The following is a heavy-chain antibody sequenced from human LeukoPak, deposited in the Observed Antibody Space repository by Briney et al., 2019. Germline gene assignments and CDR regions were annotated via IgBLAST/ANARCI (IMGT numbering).Heavy chain of an antibody. J-gene: IGHJ4*02. V-gene: IGHV3-53*01. D-gene: IGHD3-22*01. Sequence: GGSLRLSCAASGFTVCSNYMTWVRQAPGKGLEWLSVIYSSGSTYYADSVKGRFTISRDNSKNTLYLQMNSLRAEDTAVYYCARIPIVLITSGGYWGQGTLVTVSS. CDR3: ARIPIVLITSGGY. CDR2: IYSSGST. CDR1: GFTVCSNY.